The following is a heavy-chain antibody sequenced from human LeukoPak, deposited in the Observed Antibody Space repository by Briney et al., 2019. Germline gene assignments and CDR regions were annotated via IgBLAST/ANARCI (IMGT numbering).Heavy chain of an antibody. Sequence: PSETLSLTCTVSGGSISSGSYYWSWIRQPPGKGLEWIGEINHSGSTNYNPSLKSRVTISVDTSKNQFSLKLSSVTAADTAVYYCARGYSSSWEHYYYYYYMDVWGKGTTVTVSS. J-gene: IGHJ6*03. CDR1: GGSISSGSYY. CDR2: INHSGST. V-gene: IGHV4-39*07. D-gene: IGHD6-13*01. CDR3: ARGYSSSWEHYYYYYYMDV.